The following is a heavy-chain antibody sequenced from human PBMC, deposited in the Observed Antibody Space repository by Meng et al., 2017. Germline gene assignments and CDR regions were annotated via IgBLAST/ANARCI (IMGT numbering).Heavy chain of an antibody. J-gene: IGHJ3*02. D-gene: IGHD3-10*01. Sequence: QVRREQWGEGLFKPSDAPSLPCAVYGGSFSGYYWSWIRQPPGKGLEWIGEINHSGSTNYNPSLKSRVTISVDTSKNQFSLKLSSVTAADTAVYYCARVRRWAFDIWGQGTMVTVSS. V-gene: IGHV4-34*01. CDR1: GGSFSGYY. CDR3: ARVRRWAFDI. CDR2: INHSGST.